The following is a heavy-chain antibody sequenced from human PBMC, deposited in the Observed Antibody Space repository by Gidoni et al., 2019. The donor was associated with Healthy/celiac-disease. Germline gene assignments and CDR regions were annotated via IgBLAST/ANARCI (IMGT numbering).Heavy chain of an antibody. V-gene: IGHV3-30-3*01. D-gene: IGHD1-1*01. Sequence: QVQLVESGGGVVQPGRSLRLSCAASGFTFISYAMHWVRQAPGKGLEWVAVISYDGSNKYYADSVKGRFTISRDNSKNTLYLQMNSLRAEDTAVYYCARACCTTGTGDAFDIWGQGTMVTVSS. CDR1: GFTFISYA. CDR3: ARACCTTGTGDAFDI. J-gene: IGHJ3*02. CDR2: ISYDGSNK.